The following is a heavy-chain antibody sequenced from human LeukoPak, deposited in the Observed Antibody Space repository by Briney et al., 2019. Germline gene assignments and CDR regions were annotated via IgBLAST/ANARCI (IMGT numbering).Heavy chain of an antibody. CDR2: IRYDGSNK. CDR3: AKDSGDFWSGYYTGIDAFDI. V-gene: IGHV3-30*02. J-gene: IGHJ3*02. Sequence: PGGSLGLSCAASGFTFSSYGMHWVRQAPGKGLERVAFIRYDGSNKYCADSVKGRFTISRDNSKNTLYLQMNSLRAEDTAVYYCAKDSGDFWSGYYTGIDAFDIWGQGTMVTVPS. D-gene: IGHD3-3*01. CDR1: GFTFSSYG.